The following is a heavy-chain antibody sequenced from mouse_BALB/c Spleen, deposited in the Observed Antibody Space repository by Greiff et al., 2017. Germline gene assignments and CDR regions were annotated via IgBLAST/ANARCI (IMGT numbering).Heavy chain of an antibody. Sequence: VKVVESGPGLVAPSQSLSITCTVSGFSLTSYGVHWVRQPPGKGLEWLGVIWAGGSTNYNSALMSRLSISKDNSKSQVFLKMNSLQTDDTAMYYCARDERDYYGSRFAYWGQGTLVTVSA. CDR3: ARDERDYYGSRFAY. J-gene: IGHJ3*01. CDR2: IWAGGST. CDR1: GFSLTSYG. V-gene: IGHV2-9*02. D-gene: IGHD1-1*01.